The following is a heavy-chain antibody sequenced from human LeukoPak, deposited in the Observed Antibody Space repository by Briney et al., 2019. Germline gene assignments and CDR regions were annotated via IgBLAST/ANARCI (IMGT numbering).Heavy chain of an antibody. V-gene: IGHV4-34*01. CDR2: INHSGST. D-gene: IGHD2-15*01. CDR3: AGTVVVAATLSRGGYDY. CDR1: GGSFSGYY. Sequence: PSETLSLTCAVYGGSFSGYYWSWIRQPPGKGLEWIGEINHSGSTNYNPSLKSRVTISVDTSKNQFSLKLSSVTAADTAVYYCAGTVVVAATLSRGGYDYWGQGTLVTVSS. J-gene: IGHJ4*02.